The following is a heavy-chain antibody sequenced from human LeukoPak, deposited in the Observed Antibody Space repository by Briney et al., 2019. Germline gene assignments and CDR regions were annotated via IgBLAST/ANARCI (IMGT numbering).Heavy chain of an antibody. J-gene: IGHJ4*02. CDR2: INAGNGNT. V-gene: IGHV1-3*01. CDR1: GYTFTSYA. Sequence: ASVKVSCKASGYTFTSYAMHWVRQAPGQRLEWMGWINAGNGNTKYSQKFQGRVTITRDTSASTAYMELSSLRSEDTAVYYCARVSPGNHCSSTSCYNRDLDYWGQGTLVTVSS. CDR3: ARVSPGNHCSSTSCYNRDLDY. D-gene: IGHD2-2*02.